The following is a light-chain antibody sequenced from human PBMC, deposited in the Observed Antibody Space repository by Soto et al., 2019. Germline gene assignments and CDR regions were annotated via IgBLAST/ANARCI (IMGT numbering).Light chain of an antibody. CDR2: RNN. CDR1: SSNIGSNY. Sequence: QSVLTQPPSASGTPGQRVTISCSGSSSNIGSNYVYWYQQLPGTAPKLLIYRNNQRPSGVPDRFSGSKSGTSASLAISGLLSEDEADYYCAAWDDSLSGEVFGGGTKVTVL. J-gene: IGLJ2*01. CDR3: AAWDDSLSGEV. V-gene: IGLV1-47*01.